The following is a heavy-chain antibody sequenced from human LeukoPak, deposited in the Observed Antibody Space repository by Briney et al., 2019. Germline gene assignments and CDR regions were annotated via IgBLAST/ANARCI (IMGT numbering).Heavy chain of an antibody. D-gene: IGHD5-24*01. CDR1: GFMFSSNW. J-gene: IGHJ4*02. CDR3: AKEGRSLQTY. V-gene: IGHV3-7*03. CDR2: IKEDGTET. Sequence: GGSLRLSCAASGFMFSSNWMSWVRLAPGKGLEWVANIKEDGTETYYEDSVKGRFTISRDNAKNSLYLQMNSLRVEDTAVYYCAKEGRSLQTYWGQGTLVTVSS.